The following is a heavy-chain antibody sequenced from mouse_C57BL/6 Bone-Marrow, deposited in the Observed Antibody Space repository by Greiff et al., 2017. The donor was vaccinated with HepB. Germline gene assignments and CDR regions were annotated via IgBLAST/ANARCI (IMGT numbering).Heavy chain of an antibody. CDR2: INPNYGTT. D-gene: IGHD2-4*01. CDR3: ARGGYYDYAPAWFAY. J-gene: IGHJ3*01. CDR1: GYSFTDYY. Sequence: VQLQQSGPELVKPGASVKISCKASGYSFTDYYMNWVKQSNGKSLEWIGVINPNYGTTSYNQKFKGKATLTVDQSSSTAYMQLNSLTSEDSAVYYCARGGYYDYAPAWFAYWGQGTMVTVSA. V-gene: IGHV1-39*01.